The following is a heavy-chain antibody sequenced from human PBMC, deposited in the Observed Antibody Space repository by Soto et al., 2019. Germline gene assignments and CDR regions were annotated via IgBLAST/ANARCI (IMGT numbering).Heavy chain of an antibody. CDR1: GYSFPTYW. CDR3: AIHWYFGPHQNFFDY. Sequence: GESLKISCQGSGYSFPTYWIGWVRQMPGKGLEWMGIIYGGDSETKYSPSFQGQVTISADKSINTAYLQWSSLKASDTAVYYCAIHWYFGPHQNFFDYWGQXTLVTVSP. CDR2: IYGGDSET. V-gene: IGHV5-51*01. J-gene: IGHJ4*02. D-gene: IGHD1-20*01.